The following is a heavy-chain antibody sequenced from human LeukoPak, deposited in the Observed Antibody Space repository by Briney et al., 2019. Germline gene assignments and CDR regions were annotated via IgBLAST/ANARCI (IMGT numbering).Heavy chain of an antibody. CDR3: AKDRSYVWGSYRPDAFDF. CDR1: GFTFTTYG. V-gene: IGHV3-30*18. D-gene: IGHD3-16*02. CDR2: ISYDGSYT. J-gene: IGHJ3*01. Sequence: GGSLRLSCAASGFTFTTYGMHWVRQAPGKGLEWVAFISYDGSYTSYIDSVKGRLTISRDNSRNTLVLQMNTLRAEDTALYYCAKDRSYVWGSYRPDAFDFRGQGTMVTVSS.